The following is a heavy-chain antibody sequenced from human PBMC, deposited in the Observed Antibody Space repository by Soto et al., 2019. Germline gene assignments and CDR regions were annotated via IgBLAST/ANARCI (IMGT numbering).Heavy chain of an antibody. D-gene: IGHD2-2*01. Sequence: EVQLLESGGGLVQPGGSLRLSCAASGFTFSSYAMSWVRQAPGKGLEWVSAISGGGGSAYYADSVKGRFTISRDNSKNTLYLQMNSLRVEDTAVYYCAKDPSRSTTNRHFDYWGQGTLVTVSS. V-gene: IGHV3-23*01. CDR3: AKDPSRSTTNRHFDY. J-gene: IGHJ4*02. CDR1: GFTFSSYA. CDR2: ISGGGGSA.